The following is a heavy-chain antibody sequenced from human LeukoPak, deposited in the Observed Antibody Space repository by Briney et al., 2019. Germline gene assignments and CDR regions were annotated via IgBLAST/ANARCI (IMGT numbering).Heavy chain of an antibody. CDR1: GGSISSGSYY. V-gene: IGHV4-61*02. J-gene: IGHJ6*03. CDR2: IYTSGST. Sequence: PSETLSLTCTASGGSISSGSYYWSWIRQPAGKGLEWIGRIYTSGSTNYNPSLKSRVTISVDTSKNQFSLKLSSVTAADTAVYYCARDMAFTISGAAITVFYYYMDVWGKGTTVTVSS. CDR3: ARDMAFTISGAAITVFYYYMDV. D-gene: IGHD3-3*01.